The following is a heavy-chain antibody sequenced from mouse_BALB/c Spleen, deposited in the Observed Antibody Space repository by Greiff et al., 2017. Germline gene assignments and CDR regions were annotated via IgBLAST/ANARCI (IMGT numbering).Heavy chain of an antibody. CDR2: ISSGGGST. CDR1: GFAFSSYD. V-gene: IGHV5-12-1*01. J-gene: IGHJ3*01. CDR3: ARHEGWFAY. Sequence: EVHLVESGGGLVKPGGSLKLSCAASGFAFSSYDMSWVRQTPEKRLEWVAYISSGGGSTYYPDTVKGRFTISRDNAKNTLYLQMSSLKSEDTAMYYCARHEGWFAYWGQGTLVTVSA.